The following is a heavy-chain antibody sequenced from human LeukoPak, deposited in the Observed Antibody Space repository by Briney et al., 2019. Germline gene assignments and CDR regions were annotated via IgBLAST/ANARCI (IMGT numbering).Heavy chain of an antibody. CDR3: VRHLSAGRPAFDI. CDR2: IYYSGST. Sequence: SETLSLTCTVSGGSISSYYWSWIRQPPGGGLEWIGYIYYSGSTNYNPSLKSRVTISVDTSNNKFSLRLTSLTAADTAVYYCVRHLSAGRPAFDIWGQGTMVTVSS. CDR1: GGSISSYY. D-gene: IGHD2-15*01. J-gene: IGHJ3*02. V-gene: IGHV4-59*08.